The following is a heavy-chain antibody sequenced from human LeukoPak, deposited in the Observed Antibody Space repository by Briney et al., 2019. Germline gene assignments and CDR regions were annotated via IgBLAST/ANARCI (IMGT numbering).Heavy chain of an antibody. CDR1: GYIFTDYA. V-gene: IGHV1-3*01. Sequence: GASVKVSCKASGYIFTDYAIQWVRQAPGQGLEWMGWINAGNGKTKYSQKFQGRVTITRDTSISTAHMELSRLRSDDTAVYYCARANPLYCSSTTCLFDYWGQGTLVTVSS. CDR3: ARANPLYCSSTTCLFDY. CDR2: INAGNGKT. J-gene: IGHJ4*02. D-gene: IGHD2-2*01.